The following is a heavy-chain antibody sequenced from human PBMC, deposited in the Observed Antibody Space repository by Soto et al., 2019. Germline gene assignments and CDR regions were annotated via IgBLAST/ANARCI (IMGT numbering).Heavy chain of an antibody. V-gene: IGHV4-34*01. CDR2: ITHSGGI. D-gene: IGHD1-1*01. CDR1: GGSFSGYY. CDR3: ARLFAGATGNWYFDL. J-gene: IGHJ2*01. Sequence: QVQLQQWGAGLLKPSETLSLTCAVYGGSFSGYYWSWVRQPPGKGLEWIGEITHSGGINYNPSLKSRVTMSLDTSKNQFSLRLNSVSDADTAVHYCARLFAGATGNWYFDLWGRGTLVTVSS.